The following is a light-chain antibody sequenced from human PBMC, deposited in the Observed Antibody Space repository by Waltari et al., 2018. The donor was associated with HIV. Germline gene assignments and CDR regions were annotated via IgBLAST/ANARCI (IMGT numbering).Light chain of an antibody. CDR3: QQYNDWPPEAT. J-gene: IGKJ1*01. CDR2: AAF. CDR1: QSVSSN. Sequence: ELVMTQSPASLAVSPGVTVTLPFRPSQSVSSNLAWYQQKPGRAPRLLIYAAFTRAAGIPARFSGRGSGTEFTLTINSLQSEDFAVYYCQQYNDWPPEATFGQGTKVEVK. V-gene: IGKV3-15*01.